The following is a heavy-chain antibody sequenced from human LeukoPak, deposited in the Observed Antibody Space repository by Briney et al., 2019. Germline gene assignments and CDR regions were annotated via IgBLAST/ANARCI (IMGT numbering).Heavy chain of an antibody. J-gene: IGHJ6*02. CDR1: GGSFSGYY. D-gene: IGHD3-9*01. Sequence: SETLSLTCAVYGGSFSGYYWSWIRQPPGKGLEWIGEINHSGSTNYNPSLKSRVTISVDTSKNQFSLKLSSVTAADTAVYYCARVNFDWNYYYYYGMDVWGQGTTVTVSS. CDR3: ARVNFDWNYYYYYGMDV. V-gene: IGHV4-34*01. CDR2: INHSGST.